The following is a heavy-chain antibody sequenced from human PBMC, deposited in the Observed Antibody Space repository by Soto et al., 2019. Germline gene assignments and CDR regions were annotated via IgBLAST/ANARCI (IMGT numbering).Heavy chain of an antibody. CDR1: GYTFSNYA. CDR3: ALYSAKYSGYGLS. J-gene: IGHJ5*02. Sequence: GASVKVSCKASGYTFSNYAIHWVREAPGQRLEWMGWISAVNGTTKYSERFQGRVTFTSDTSASTAYMELSSLRSEDTAVFYCALYSAKYSGYGLSWGQGIQVTV. V-gene: IGHV1-3*01. D-gene: IGHD5-12*01. CDR2: ISAVNGTT.